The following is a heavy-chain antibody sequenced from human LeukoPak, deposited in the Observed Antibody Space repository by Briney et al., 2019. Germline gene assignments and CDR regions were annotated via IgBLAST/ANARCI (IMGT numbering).Heavy chain of an antibody. Sequence: GGSLRLSCAASGFTFDDYAMHWARQAPGKGLEWVSGISWNSGSIGYADSVKGRFTISRDNAKNSLYLQMNSLRAEDTALYYCAKDATRYYYDSLGDYWGQGTLVTVSS. J-gene: IGHJ4*02. CDR1: GFTFDDYA. D-gene: IGHD3-22*01. CDR2: ISWNSGSI. V-gene: IGHV3-9*01. CDR3: AKDATRYYYDSLGDY.